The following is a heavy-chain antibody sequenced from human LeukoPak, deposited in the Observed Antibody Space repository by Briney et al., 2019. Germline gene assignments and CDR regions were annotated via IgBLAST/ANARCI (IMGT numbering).Heavy chain of an antibody. CDR1: GFTFSSYS. V-gene: IGHV3-21*01. CDR2: ISSSSSYI. CDR3: ARDSLTEYYFDY. J-gene: IGHJ4*02. D-gene: IGHD3-16*01. Sequence: SGGSLRLSCAASGFTFSSYSMNWVRQAPGKGLEWVSSISSSSSYIYYADSVKGRFTISRDNSKNTLYLQMNSLRAEDTAVYYCARDSLTEYYFDYWGQGTLVTVSS.